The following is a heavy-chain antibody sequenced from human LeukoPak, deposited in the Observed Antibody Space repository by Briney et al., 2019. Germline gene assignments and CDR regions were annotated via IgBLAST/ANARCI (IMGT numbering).Heavy chain of an antibody. D-gene: IGHD7-27*01. Sequence: SQTLSLTCTVSGGSISSGDYYWSWLRQPPGKGLEWIGYIYYSGSTYYNPSLKSRVTISVDTSKNQFSLKLSSVTAADTAVYYCARVGIDNWFDPWGQGTLVTVSS. V-gene: IGHV4-30-4*01. J-gene: IGHJ5*02. CDR3: ARVGIDNWFDP. CDR2: IYYSGST. CDR1: GGSISSGDYY.